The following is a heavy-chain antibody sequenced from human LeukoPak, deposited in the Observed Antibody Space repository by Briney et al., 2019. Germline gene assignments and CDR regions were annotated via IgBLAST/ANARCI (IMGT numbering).Heavy chain of an antibody. V-gene: IGHV4-59*01. CDR1: GGSINNYF. Sequence: SETLSLTCTASGGSINNYFWSWIRQPPGKGLEWIAYIYDSGNTNYNPSLKSRVTISVDTSKNQFSLKLSSVTPADTAVYYCAGSSYYDNNGPYYFDSWGQGTLVSVSS. CDR3: AGSSYYDNNGPYYFDS. J-gene: IGHJ4*02. CDR2: IYDSGNT. D-gene: IGHD3-22*01.